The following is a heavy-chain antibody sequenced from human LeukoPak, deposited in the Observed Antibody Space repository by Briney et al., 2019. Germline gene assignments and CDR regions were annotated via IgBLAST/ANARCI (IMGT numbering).Heavy chain of an antibody. V-gene: IGHV6-1*01. CDR2: TYYRSKWYN. CDR3: ARHVEAARPLYMDV. J-gene: IGHJ6*03. D-gene: IGHD6-6*01. CDR1: GDSVSSNRAG. Sequence: SQTLSLTCAISGDSVSSNRAGWNWIRQSPSRGLEWLGRTYYRSKWYNDYAVSVKSRITINPDTSQNQFSLQLNSVTPEDTAVYYCARHVEAARPLYMDVWGKGTTVTVSS.